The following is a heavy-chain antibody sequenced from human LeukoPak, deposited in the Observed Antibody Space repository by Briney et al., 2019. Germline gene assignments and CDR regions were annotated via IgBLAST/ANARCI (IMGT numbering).Heavy chain of an antibody. J-gene: IGHJ3*02. Sequence: ASVKVSCKASGYTFTGYYMRWVRQAPGQGLEWMGWINPNSGGTNYAQKFQGRVTMTRDTSISTAYMELSRLRSDDTAVYYCASSVTIPTLYAFDIWGQGTMVTVSS. D-gene: IGHD4-17*01. CDR3: ASSVTIPTLYAFDI. CDR1: GYTFTGYY. CDR2: INPNSGGT. V-gene: IGHV1-2*02.